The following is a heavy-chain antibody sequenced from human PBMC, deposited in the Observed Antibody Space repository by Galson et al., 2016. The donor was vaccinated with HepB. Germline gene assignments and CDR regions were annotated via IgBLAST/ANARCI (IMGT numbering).Heavy chain of an antibody. D-gene: IGHD6-25*01. V-gene: IGHV3-21*01. CDR1: GFTFSDYT. CDR2: ISSGSSYI. J-gene: IGHJ4*02. CDR3: ARVPRGYLPSVFDY. Sequence: SLRLSCAASGFTFSDYTLNWVRQAPGKGLEWVSCISSGSSYIYYADSVKGRFTISRDDAKKSLYLQMNSLRADDTAIYHCARVPRGYLPSVFDYWGQGILVTVSS.